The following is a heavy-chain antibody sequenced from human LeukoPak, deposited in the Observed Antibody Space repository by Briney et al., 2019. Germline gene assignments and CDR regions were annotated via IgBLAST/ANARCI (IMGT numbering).Heavy chain of an antibody. D-gene: IGHD5-18*01. Sequence: GGSLRLSCAASGFTFSSYGMHWVRQAPGKGLEWVAVISYDGSNKYYADSVKGRFTISRDNSKNTLYLQMNSLRAEDTAVYYCAKSRGLLQPSDYWGQGTLVTVSS. CDR1: GFTFSSYG. CDR2: ISYDGSNK. J-gene: IGHJ4*02. CDR3: AKSRGLLQPSDY. V-gene: IGHV3-30*18.